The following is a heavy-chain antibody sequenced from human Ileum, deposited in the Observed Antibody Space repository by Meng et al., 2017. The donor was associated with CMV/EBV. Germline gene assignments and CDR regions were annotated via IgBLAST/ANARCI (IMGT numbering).Heavy chain of an antibody. D-gene: IGHD3-10*01. V-gene: IGHV4-39*07. CDR3: ARIRLMRSYSDY. CDR1: GDSLSSNSYY. J-gene: IGHJ4*02. CDR2: IYYSGNT. Sequence: GSLRLSCTVSGDSLSSNSYYWGWIRQPPGKGLEWIGSIYYSGNTYYNQSLKSRVTTSVDTSKNQFSLNLSSVTAADTAVYYCARIRLMRSYSDYWGQGTLVTVSS.